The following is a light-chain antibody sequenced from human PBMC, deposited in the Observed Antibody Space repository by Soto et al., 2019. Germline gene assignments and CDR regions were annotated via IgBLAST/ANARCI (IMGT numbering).Light chain of an antibody. CDR2: EAS. CDR1: ESVNSY. CDR3: QQRSDWPT. V-gene: IGKV3-11*01. Sequence: EIVLTQSPATLSLSPGETATLSCRASESVNSYLAWYQQKPGQAPRLLIYEASNRATGIAARFSGSGFGTDFTLTISRLEPEDVAVYYCQQRSDWPTFGGGXXXXI. J-gene: IGKJ4*01.